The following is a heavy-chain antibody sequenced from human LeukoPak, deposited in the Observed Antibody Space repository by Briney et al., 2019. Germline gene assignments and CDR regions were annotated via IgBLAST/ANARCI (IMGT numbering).Heavy chain of an antibody. CDR1: GFTFSSYS. V-gene: IGHV3-21*01. D-gene: IGHD3-10*01. CDR2: ISSSSSYI. Sequence: GGSLRLSCAASGFTFSSYSMNWVRQAPGKGLEWVSSISSSSSYIYYADSVKGRFTISRDNAKNSLYLQMNSLRAEDTAVYYCATYYYGSGGPDWFDPWGQGTLVTVSS. CDR3: ATYYYGSGGPDWFDP. J-gene: IGHJ5*02.